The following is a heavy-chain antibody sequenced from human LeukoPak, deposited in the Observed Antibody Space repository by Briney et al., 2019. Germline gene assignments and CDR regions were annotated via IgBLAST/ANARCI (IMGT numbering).Heavy chain of an antibody. Sequence: ASVKVSCKASGYTFTGYYMHWVRQTPGQGLEWMGWINPDSGGTIYAQNFQGRVTMTRDTSISTAYMELSSLRSDDTAVYYCATDIYDREDYWGQGTLVTVSS. CDR3: ATDIYDREDY. CDR2: INPDSGGT. J-gene: IGHJ4*02. D-gene: IGHD3-22*01. V-gene: IGHV1-2*02. CDR1: GYTFTGYY.